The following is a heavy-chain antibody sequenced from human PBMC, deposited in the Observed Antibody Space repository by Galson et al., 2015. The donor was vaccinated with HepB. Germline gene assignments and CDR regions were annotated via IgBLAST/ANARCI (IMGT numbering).Heavy chain of an antibody. V-gene: IGHV1-46*01. CDR1: GYTFTSYY. D-gene: IGHD3-3*01. J-gene: IGHJ5*02. Sequence: SVKVSCKASGYTFTSYYMHWVRQAPGQGLEWMGIINPSGGSTSYAQKFQGRVTMTRDTSTSTVYMELSSLRSEDTAVYYCARGPHYDFWSGRGDAGFDPWGQGTLVTVSS. CDR3: ARGPHYDFWSGRGDAGFDP. CDR2: INPSGGST.